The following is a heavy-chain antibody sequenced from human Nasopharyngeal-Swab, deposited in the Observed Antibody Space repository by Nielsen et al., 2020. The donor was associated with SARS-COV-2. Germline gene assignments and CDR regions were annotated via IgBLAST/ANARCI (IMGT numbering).Heavy chain of an antibody. Sequence: GESLKISCAASGFPFSKYNMKWVRQAPGQGLEWVSSFSSSSTFIYYADPVKGRFTISSDNAKNSLYLQMNSLRAEDTAVYYCAVDLSKDDNWFGPWGQGTLVTVSS. CDR3: AVDLSKDDNWFGP. CDR2: FSSSSTFI. J-gene: IGHJ5*02. V-gene: IGHV3-21*06. CDR1: GFPFSKYN.